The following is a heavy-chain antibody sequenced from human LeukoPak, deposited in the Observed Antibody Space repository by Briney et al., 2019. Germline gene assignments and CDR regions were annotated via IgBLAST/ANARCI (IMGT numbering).Heavy chain of an antibody. CDR3: AKDAYGDLPGGYNWFDP. J-gene: IGHJ5*02. CDR1: GFTFDDYA. CDR2: ISWNSGSI. V-gene: IGHV3-9*01. D-gene: IGHD4-17*01. Sequence: GGSLILSCAASGFTFDDYAMHWVRQAPGKGLEWVSGISWNSGSIGYADSVKGRFTISRDNAKNSLYLQMNSLRAEDTALYYCAKDAYGDLPGGYNWFDPWGQGTLVTVSS.